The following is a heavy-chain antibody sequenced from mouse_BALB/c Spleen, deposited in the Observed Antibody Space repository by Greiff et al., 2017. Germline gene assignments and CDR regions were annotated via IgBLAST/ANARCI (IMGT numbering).Heavy chain of an antibody. CDR1: GYTFSSYW. J-gene: IGHJ2*01. V-gene: IGHV1-9*01. D-gene: IGHD1-1*01. Sequence: QVQLQQSGAELMKPGASVKISCKATGYTFSSYWIEWVKQRPGHGLEWIGEILPGSGSTNYNEKFKGKATFTADTSSNTAYMQLSSLTSEDSAVYYCARSAFTTVVATKVDYWGQGTTLTVSS. CDR3: ARSAFTTVVATKVDY. CDR2: ILPGSGST.